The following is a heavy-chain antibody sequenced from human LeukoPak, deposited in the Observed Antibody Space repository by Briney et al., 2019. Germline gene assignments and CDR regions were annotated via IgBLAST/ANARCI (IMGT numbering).Heavy chain of an antibody. V-gene: IGHV1-46*01. CDR3: ARDCYGSGSYFDY. CDR1: GYTFTSYY. Sequence: ASVKVSCKASGYTFTSYYMHWVRQAPGQGLEWMGIINPSGGSTSYAQKFQGRVTMTRDTSISTAYMELSRLRSDDTAVYYCARDCYGSGSYFDYWGQGTLVTVSS. D-gene: IGHD3-10*01. CDR2: INPSGGST. J-gene: IGHJ4*02.